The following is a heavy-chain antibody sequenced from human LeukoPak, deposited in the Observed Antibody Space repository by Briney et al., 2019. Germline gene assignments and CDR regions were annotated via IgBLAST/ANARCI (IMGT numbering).Heavy chain of an antibody. CDR1: GFTFSSYA. CDR3: ARDQVGVDLGAFDI. CDR2: ISYDGINK. J-gene: IGHJ3*02. Sequence: GRSLRLSCAASGFTFSSYAMHWVRQAPGKGLEWVAVISYDGINKYYADSVKGRFTISRDNSKNTLYLQMNSLRPEDTAVYYCARDQVGVDLGAFDIWGQGTMVTVSS. V-gene: IGHV3-30-3*01. D-gene: IGHD1-26*01.